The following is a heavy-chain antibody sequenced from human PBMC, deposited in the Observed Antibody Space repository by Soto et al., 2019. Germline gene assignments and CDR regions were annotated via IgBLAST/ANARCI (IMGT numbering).Heavy chain of an antibody. CDR3: AKIRGYDLGSTTFQH. Sequence: GGSLRLSCAASGFTFSSYAMSWVRQAPGKGLEWVSAISGSGGSTYYADSVKGRFTISRDNSKNTLYLQMNSLRAEDTAVYYCAKIRGYDLGSTTFQHWGKGTLVTVSS. D-gene: IGHD5-12*01. CDR1: GFTFSSYA. J-gene: IGHJ1*01. CDR2: ISGSGGST. V-gene: IGHV3-23*01.